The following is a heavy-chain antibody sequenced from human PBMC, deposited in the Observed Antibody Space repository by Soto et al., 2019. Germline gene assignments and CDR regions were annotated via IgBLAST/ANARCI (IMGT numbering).Heavy chain of an antibody. Sequence: QITLKESGPTLVKPTQPLTLTCAFSGFSLATSGVGVSWIRQSPGKALEWLALIYWSGDKRYSPSLKSRLTITKVTSGNQVVLIMTNLDPMDTATYYCVHETRWLQMDSWGQGVPVTVSS. V-gene: IGHV2-5*01. D-gene: IGHD5-12*01. CDR2: IYWSGDK. CDR3: VHETRWLQMDS. CDR1: GFSLATSGVG. J-gene: IGHJ4*02.